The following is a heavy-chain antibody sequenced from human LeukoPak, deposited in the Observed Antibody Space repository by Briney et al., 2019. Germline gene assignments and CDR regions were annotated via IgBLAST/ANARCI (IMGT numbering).Heavy chain of an antibody. CDR2: INWNGGST. CDR3: ARLLYCSSTSCYLTGKYYFDY. J-gene: IGHJ4*02. CDR1: GFTFDDYG. V-gene: IGHV3-20*04. Sequence: GGSLRLSCAASGFTFDDYGMSWVRQAPGKGLEWVSGINWNGGSTGYADSVKGRFTISRDNAKNSLYPQMNSLRAEDTALYYCARLLYCSSTSCYLTGKYYFDYWGQGTLVTVSS. D-gene: IGHD2-2*01.